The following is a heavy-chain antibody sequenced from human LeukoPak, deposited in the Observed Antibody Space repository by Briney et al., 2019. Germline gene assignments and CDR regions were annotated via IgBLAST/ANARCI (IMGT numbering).Heavy chain of an antibody. CDR3: MRGPDNWNSFFDY. D-gene: IGHD1-20*01. CDR1: GGSISSGGHY. CDR2: IYYLGST. Sequence: TSETLSLTCTVSGGSISSGGHYWSWIRQPPGKGLEWIGYIYYLGSTNYNPSLKSRVTISVDTSKNQFSLELNSVTAADTAVYYCMRGPDNWNSFFDYWGQGTLVTVSS. V-gene: IGHV4-61*08. J-gene: IGHJ4*02.